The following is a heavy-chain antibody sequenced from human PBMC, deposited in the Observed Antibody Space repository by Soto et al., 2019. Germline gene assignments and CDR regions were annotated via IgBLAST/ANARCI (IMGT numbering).Heavy chain of an antibody. J-gene: IGHJ4*02. V-gene: IGHV3-23*01. Sequence: PGGSLRLSCAASGFTFSSYAMSWVRQAPGKGLEWVSAISGSGGSTYYADSVKGRFTISRDKSKNTLYLQMNSLRAEDTAVYYYAPAHSGYYSENWDYWGQGTLVTVSS. CDR2: ISGSGGST. CDR1: GFTFSSYA. D-gene: IGHD3-22*01. CDR3: APAHSGYYSENWDY.